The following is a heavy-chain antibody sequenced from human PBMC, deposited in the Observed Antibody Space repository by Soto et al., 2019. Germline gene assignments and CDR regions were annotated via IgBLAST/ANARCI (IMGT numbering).Heavy chain of an antibody. CDR3: ARIYCSSTSCSLDY. CDR1: GGSISSSNW. CDR2: IYHSGST. D-gene: IGHD2-2*01. Sequence: QVQLQESGPGLVKPSGTLSLTCAVSGGSISSSNWWSWVRQPPGKGLEWVGEIYHSGSTNYNQSLKSRVTISVDQSKNQYSLKLRSVTAADTAVYYCARIYCSSTSCSLDYWGQGTLVTVSS. V-gene: IGHV4-4*02. J-gene: IGHJ4*02.